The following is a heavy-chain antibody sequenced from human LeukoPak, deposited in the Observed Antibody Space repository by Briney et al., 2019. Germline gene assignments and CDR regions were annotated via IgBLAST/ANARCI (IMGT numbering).Heavy chain of an antibody. Sequence: SETLSLTCTVSGGSISNYHWSWIRQSPEKGLEWIGFINYSGTIDYNPSLKSRLTMSVDTSINQFSLKLSSVSAADTAVYYCAKTDQVGYCSGGRCYEDYWGQGTLVTVSS. CDR2: INYSGTI. J-gene: IGHJ4*02. D-gene: IGHD2-15*01. V-gene: IGHV4-59*08. CDR3: AKTDQVGYCSGGRCYEDY. CDR1: GGSISNYH.